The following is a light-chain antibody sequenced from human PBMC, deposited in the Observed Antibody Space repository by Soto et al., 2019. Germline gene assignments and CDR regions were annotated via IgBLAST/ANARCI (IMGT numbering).Light chain of an antibody. J-gene: IGKJ2*01. CDR1: QCDGSN. CDR3: QQYYQWPAYT. V-gene: IGKV3-15*01. CDR2: DAS. Sequence: EIVMTQSPLTLSASPGERAIFSCRARQCDGSNMAWYQQKPGQSPRLLVYDASTRATAIPARFSGSGSGTEFTLTINTLQPEDFAVYYCQQYYQWPAYTFGQGTKVDI.